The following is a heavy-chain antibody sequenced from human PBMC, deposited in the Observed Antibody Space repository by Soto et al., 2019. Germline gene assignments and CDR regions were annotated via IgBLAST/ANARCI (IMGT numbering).Heavy chain of an antibody. CDR2: IYYSGST. CDR1: GGSISSGDYY. V-gene: IGHV4-61*08. J-gene: IGHJ6*02. CDR3: ARDRGYSHGLRGYYYYGLDV. Sequence: QVQLQESGPGLVKPSQTLSLTCTVSGGSISSGDYYWSWIRQPPGKGLEWIGYIYYSGSTNYNPSLKSRVTISVDTSKNQFSLKLSSVTAADTAVYYCARDRGYSHGLRGYYYYGLDVWGQGTTVTVSS. D-gene: IGHD5-18*01.